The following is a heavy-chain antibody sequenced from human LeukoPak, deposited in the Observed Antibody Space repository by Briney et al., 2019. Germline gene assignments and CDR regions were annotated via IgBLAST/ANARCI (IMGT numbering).Heavy chain of an antibody. Sequence: SGGSLRLSCAASGFTFDDYGMSWVRQAPGKGLEWVSGINWNGGSTVYADSVKGRFTISRDNAKNSLYLQMNSLRAEDTALYYCARLRTDNLSPYYYYMDVWGKGTTVTVSS. CDR2: INWNGGST. CDR1: GFTFDDYG. J-gene: IGHJ6*03. D-gene: IGHD1-1*01. V-gene: IGHV3-20*04. CDR3: ARLRTDNLSPYYYYMDV.